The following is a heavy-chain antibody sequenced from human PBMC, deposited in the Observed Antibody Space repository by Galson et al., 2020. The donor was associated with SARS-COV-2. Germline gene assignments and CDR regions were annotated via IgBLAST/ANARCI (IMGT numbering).Heavy chain of an antibody. CDR1: GGSFSSGGFY. J-gene: IGHJ3*01. V-gene: IGHV4-31*02. Sequence: SQTLSLTCSVSGGSFSSGGFYWSWIRQHPGKGLEYIGYIYGSESANYNPSLKSRAVISIDTSKNQLSLKLNSVTAEDTAVYYCVKVFSRLVDACDVWGQGTLVTVSS. CDR3: VKVFSRLVDACDV. CDR2: IYGSESA. D-gene: IGHD3-3*01.